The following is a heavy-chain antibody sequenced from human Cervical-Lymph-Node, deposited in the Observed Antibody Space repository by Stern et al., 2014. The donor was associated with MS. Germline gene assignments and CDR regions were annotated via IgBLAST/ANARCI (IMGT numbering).Heavy chain of an antibody. D-gene: IGHD4-11*01. CDR1: GYSFSSEYY. V-gene: IGHV4-38-2*02. Sequence: QVQLQESGPGLVKPSETLSLTCTVSGYSFSSEYYWGWIRQTPGKGLEWIGSIYHSGYTSYNPSLKSRVTMSADTSKNQFSLSLSSVTAADTAVYYCARDSYSDYAETTFDYWGQGILVTVSS. CDR3: ARDSYSDYAETTFDY. J-gene: IGHJ4*02. CDR2: IYHSGYT.